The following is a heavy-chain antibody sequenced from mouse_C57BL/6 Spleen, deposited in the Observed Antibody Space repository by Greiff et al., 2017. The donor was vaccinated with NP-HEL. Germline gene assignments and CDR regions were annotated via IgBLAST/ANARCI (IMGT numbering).Heavy chain of an antibody. J-gene: IGHJ2*01. CDR1: GYAFTNYL. V-gene: IGHV1-54*01. CDR2: INPGSGGT. D-gene: IGHD2-3*01. CDR3: ARSWGEDGLYYFDY. Sequence: QVQLQQSGAELVRPGTSVKVSCKASGYAFTNYLIEWVKQRPGQGLEWIGVINPGSGGTNYNEKIKGKATLTADKSSSTAYMQLSSLTSEDSAVYFCARSWGEDGLYYFDYWGQGTTLTVSS.